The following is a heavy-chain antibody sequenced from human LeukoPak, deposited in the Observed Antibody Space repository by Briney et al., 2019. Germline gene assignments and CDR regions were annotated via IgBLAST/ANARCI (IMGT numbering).Heavy chain of an antibody. CDR1: GGSISSGGYY. Sequence: SETLSLTCTVSGGSISSGGYYWSRIRQHPGKGLEWIGYIYYSWSTYYNPSLKSRVTISVDTSKNQFSLKLSSVTAADTAVYYCARRILKPYYYDSSGPKNAFDIWGQGTMVTVSS. CDR2: IYYSWST. J-gene: IGHJ3*02. D-gene: IGHD3-22*01. V-gene: IGHV4-31*03. CDR3: ARRILKPYYYDSSGPKNAFDI.